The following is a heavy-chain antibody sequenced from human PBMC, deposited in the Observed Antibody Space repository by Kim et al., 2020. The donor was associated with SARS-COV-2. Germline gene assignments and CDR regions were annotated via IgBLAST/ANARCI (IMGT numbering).Heavy chain of an antibody. Sequence: VKGRFTISRDNSKNTLYLQMNSLRAEDTAVYYCARDLGIAAAATTEYFQHWGQGTLVTVSS. J-gene: IGHJ1*01. V-gene: IGHV3-30*07. D-gene: IGHD6-13*01. CDR3: ARDLGIAAAATTEYFQH.